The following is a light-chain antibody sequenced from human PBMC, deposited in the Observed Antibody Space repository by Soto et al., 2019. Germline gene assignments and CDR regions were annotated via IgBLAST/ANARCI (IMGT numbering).Light chain of an antibody. V-gene: IGKV1-5*01. Sequence: DIQMTQSPSTLSASVGDRVTITCRASHSISGLLAWYQQKPGKAPKLLIYDTSNLESGVPSRFSGSGSGTDFTLTISSLQPYDFATYYCQQYNTFSYTFGQGTRLEIK. J-gene: IGKJ2*01. CDR3: QQYNTFSYT. CDR1: HSISGL. CDR2: DTS.